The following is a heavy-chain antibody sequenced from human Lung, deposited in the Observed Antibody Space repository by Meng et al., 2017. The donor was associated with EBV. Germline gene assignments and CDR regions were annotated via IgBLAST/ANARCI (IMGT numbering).Heavy chain of an antibody. CDR1: GYSIRSPTW. Sequence: GPGMVHTSVTLSLTCAFYGYSIRSPTWWGCIRQAPGKGLEWIGYIYYSGSTYYSPSLKSRALMSIDTSKNQFSLNLTSVAAVDTAVYYCARTGGDAAGHFDHWGQGTLVTVSS. CDR2: IYYSGST. J-gene: IGHJ4*02. D-gene: IGHD2-21*02. CDR3: ARTGGDAAGHFDH. V-gene: IGHV4-28*01.